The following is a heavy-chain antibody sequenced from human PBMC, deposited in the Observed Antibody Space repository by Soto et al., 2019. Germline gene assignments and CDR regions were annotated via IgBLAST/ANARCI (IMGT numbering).Heavy chain of an antibody. CDR2: IDGEGSNT. Sequence: GGSLRLSCAASGFSFSTYWMHWVRQAPGKGLVWVSRIDGEGSNTNYADSVKGRFTISRDNAKNTLYLQMNSLRAEDTAVYYCARDMGSGWSPATLDVWGQGTTVTVSS. CDR1: GFSFSTYW. CDR3: ARDMGSGWSPATLDV. V-gene: IGHV3-74*01. J-gene: IGHJ6*02. D-gene: IGHD6-19*01.